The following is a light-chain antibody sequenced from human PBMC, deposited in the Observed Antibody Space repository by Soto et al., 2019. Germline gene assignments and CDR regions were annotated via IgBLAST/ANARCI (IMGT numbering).Light chain of an antibody. V-gene: IGKV3D-15*02. CDR3: QQYGISLWT. CDR2: GAS. J-gene: IGKJ1*01. CDR1: QGVRSD. Sequence: EIAMRQSPDTVSVSTRDRATLSCRASQGVRSDLAWYQQKAGQSPMLLIYGASTRAAETPARFSGSGSGTDFTLTISRLEPEDFAVYYCQQYGISLWTFGQGTKVDIK.